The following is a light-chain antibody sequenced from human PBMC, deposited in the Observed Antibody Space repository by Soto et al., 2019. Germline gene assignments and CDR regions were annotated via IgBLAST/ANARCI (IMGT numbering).Light chain of an antibody. V-gene: IGLV3-21*02. J-gene: IGLJ2*01. CDR2: DDS. CDR1: NIETKG. CDR3: QIWDPSDPYVL. Sequence: SYELSQPPSVSVSPGQTARITCGGSNIETKGVHWYQQKPGQAPVMVLYDDSDRPSGIPERFSGSNSGNTATLTISRVEAGDEADYFCQIWDPSDPYVLFGGGTKLTVL.